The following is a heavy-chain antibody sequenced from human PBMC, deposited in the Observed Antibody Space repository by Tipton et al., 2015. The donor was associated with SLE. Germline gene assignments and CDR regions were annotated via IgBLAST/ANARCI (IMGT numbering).Heavy chain of an antibody. Sequence: QLVQSGAEVKKPGESLRISCKGSGYSFTSYWISWVRQMPGKGLEWMGRIDPSDSYTNYSPSLKSRVTISVDTSKNQFSLKLSSVTAADTAVYYCARDNDSSGYTLWYFDLWGRGTLVTVSS. V-gene: IGHV5-10-1*01. D-gene: IGHD3-22*01. CDR1: GYSFTSYW. CDR2: IDPSDSYT. J-gene: IGHJ2*01. CDR3: ARDNDSSGYTLWYFDL.